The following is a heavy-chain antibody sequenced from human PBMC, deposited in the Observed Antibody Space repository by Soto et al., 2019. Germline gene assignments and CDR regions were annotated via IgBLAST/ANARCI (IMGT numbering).Heavy chain of an antibody. Sequence: ASVKVSCKASGYTFTSYGISWVRQAPGQGLEWMGWISAYNGNTDYAQKLQGRVTMTTDTSTSTAYMELRSLRSDDTAVYYCARVVPYRRDCDHCDRMYVWTQGTTVTVSS. CDR2: ISAYNGNT. CDR3: ARVVPYRRDCDHCDRMYV. D-gene: IGHD1-26*01. CDR1: GYTFTSYG. V-gene: IGHV1-18*01. J-gene: IGHJ6*02.